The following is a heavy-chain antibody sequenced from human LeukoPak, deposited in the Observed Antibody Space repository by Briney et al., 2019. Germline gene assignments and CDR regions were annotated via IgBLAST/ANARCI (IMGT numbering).Heavy chain of an antibody. V-gene: IGHV1-69*06. D-gene: IGHD4-23*01. CDR2: IIPMFGTV. CDR3: AREGDYGGTSGSGNFDY. J-gene: IGHJ4*02. Sequence: GASVKVSCKASGGTFGVYSISWVRQAPGQGLEWMGGIIPMFGTVNYGQKFQGRVTITADRSTSTAYMEVSSLTSEDAAIYYCAREGDYGGTSGSGNFDYWGQGTLVIVSS. CDR1: GGTFGVYS.